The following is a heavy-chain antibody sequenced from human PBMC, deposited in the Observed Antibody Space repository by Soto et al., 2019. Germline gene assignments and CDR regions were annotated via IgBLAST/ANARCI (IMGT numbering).Heavy chain of an antibody. CDR3: AREGGYSGYDLPYAFFDY. V-gene: IGHV3-23*01. J-gene: IGHJ4*02. D-gene: IGHD5-12*01. CDR2: ISGSGGST. Sequence: GGSLRLSCAASGFTFNNHAMSWVRQAPGKGLEWVSAISGSGGSTYYADSVKGRFTISRDNSKNTVYLQMNSLRAEDTAIYYCAREGGYSGYDLPYAFFDYWGQGTLVTVSS. CDR1: GFTFNNHA.